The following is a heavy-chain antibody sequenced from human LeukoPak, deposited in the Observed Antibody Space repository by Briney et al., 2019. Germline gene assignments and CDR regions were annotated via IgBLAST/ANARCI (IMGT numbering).Heavy chain of an antibody. Sequence: ASVKVSCKASGYTFTSYYIHWVRQAPGRGLEWMGIINPGGGSTSYAQKFQGRVTITRDTSTSTDYMELSSLRSEDTAVYYCARYSSGWLLDYWGQGTLVTVSS. V-gene: IGHV1-46*01. CDR1: GYTFTSYY. CDR2: INPGGGST. D-gene: IGHD6-19*01. CDR3: ARYSSGWLLDY. J-gene: IGHJ4*02.